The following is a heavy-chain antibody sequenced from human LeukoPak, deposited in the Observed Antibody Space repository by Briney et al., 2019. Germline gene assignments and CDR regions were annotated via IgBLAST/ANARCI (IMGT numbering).Heavy chain of an antibody. CDR2: IKQNASEK. CDR3: ARGAPRGGYCSGGSCYDAFDI. CDR1: GFTFSSNW. Sequence: GGSLRLSCAASGFTFSSNWMSWVRQAPGKGLEWVANIKQNASEKYYVDSVKGRFTISRDNAKNSLYLQMNSLRAEDTAVYYCARGAPRGGYCSGGSCYDAFDIWGQGTMVTVSS. D-gene: IGHD2-15*01. V-gene: IGHV3-7*01. J-gene: IGHJ3*02.